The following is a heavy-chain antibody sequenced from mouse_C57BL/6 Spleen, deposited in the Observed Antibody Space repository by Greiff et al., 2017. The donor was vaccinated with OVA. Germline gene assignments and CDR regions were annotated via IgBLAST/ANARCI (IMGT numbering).Heavy chain of an antibody. CDR3: ARGGSSYEDAMDY. CDR1: GYTFTSYW. Sequence: QVQLQQPGAELVKPGASVKLSCKASGYTFTSYWMQWVKQRPGQGLEWIGEIDPSDSYTNYNQKFKGKATLTVDTSSSTAYMQLSSLTSEDSAVYYCARGGSSYEDAMDYWGQGTSVTVSS. D-gene: IGHD1-1*01. V-gene: IGHV1-50*01. J-gene: IGHJ4*01. CDR2: IDPSDSYT.